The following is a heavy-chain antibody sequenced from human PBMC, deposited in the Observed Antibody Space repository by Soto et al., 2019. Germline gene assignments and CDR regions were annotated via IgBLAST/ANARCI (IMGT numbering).Heavy chain of an antibody. D-gene: IGHD3-16*01. CDR3: ARDKARHQLRGNYYYILDV. CDR1: GGTFSTSA. V-gene: IGHV1-69*12. J-gene: IGHJ6*02. CDR2: IMPVFATP. Sequence: QVQLMQSGAEVKKPGSSVKVSCKASGGTFSTSAISWVRQAPGEGLEWVGGIMPVFATPDYAQKFQGRVTISADESTTTACLGLTTRTTDDTAVYYCARDKARHQLRGNYYYILDVRGQGTAMTVSS.